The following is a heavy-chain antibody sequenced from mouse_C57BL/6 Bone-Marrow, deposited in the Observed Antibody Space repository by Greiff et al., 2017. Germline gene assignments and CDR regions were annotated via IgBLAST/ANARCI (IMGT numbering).Heavy chain of an antibody. D-gene: IGHD2-1*01. V-gene: IGHV1-52*01. J-gene: IGHJ3*01. CDR2: IDPSDSET. Sequence: QVQLQQPGAELVRPGSSVKLSCKASGYTFTSYWMHWVKQRPIQGLEWIGNIDPSDSETHYNQKFKDKATLTVDKSSSTAYMQLSSLTSEDSAVYYCARGGTFYYGNWGWFAYWGQGTLVTVSA. CDR3: ARGGTFYYGNWGWFAY. CDR1: GYTFTSYW.